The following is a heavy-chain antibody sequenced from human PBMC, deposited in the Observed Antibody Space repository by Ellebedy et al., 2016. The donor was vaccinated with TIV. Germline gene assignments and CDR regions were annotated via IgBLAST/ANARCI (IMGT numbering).Heavy chain of an antibody. CDR3: ARGIAMAVAGSWVH. CDR1: GGSFSGYY. Sequence: SETLSLTXAVYGGSFSGYYWSWIRQPPGKGLEWIGEINHSGSTNYNPSLKSRVTISVDTSKNQFSLKLSSVTAADTAVYYCARGIAMAVAGSWVHWGQGTLVTVSS. V-gene: IGHV4-34*01. CDR2: INHSGST. J-gene: IGHJ4*02. D-gene: IGHD6-19*01.